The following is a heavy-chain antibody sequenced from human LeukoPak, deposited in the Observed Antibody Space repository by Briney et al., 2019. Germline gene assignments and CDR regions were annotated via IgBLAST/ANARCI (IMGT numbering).Heavy chain of an antibody. Sequence: SSVKDSCKSSVYTFTGYYMHWVRQAPGQGLEWMGWINPDNGGTNYAQKFQGRVTMTRDMSISTAYMELSRLGSDDTAVYYCARDPSNSGYDYLYYFDYWGQGTLITVSS. D-gene: IGHD5-12*01. J-gene: IGHJ4*02. CDR2: INPDNGGT. V-gene: IGHV1-2*02. CDR3: ARDPSNSGYDYLYYFDY. CDR1: VYTFTGYY.